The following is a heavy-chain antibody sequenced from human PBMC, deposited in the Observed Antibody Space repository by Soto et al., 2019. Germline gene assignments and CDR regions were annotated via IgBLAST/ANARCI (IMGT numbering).Heavy chain of an antibody. J-gene: IGHJ4*02. D-gene: IGHD3-3*01. V-gene: IGHV5-51*01. Sequence: GESLKISCKGSGYNFAGYWIAWVRQMPGKGLELMGIIYPSDSDTRYRPSFQGQVTISADKSISSAYLQWSSLRASDTAMYYCARGGVSTRTFDYCGQGSPVTVAS. CDR1: GYNFAGYW. CDR2: IYPSDSDT. CDR3: ARGGVSTRTFDY.